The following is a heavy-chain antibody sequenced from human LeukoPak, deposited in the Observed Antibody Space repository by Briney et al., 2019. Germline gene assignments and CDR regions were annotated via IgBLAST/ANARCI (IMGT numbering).Heavy chain of an antibody. V-gene: IGHV3-53*01. Sequence: PGGSLRLSCAASGFTVSNIYMGWVRQAPGKGLEWVSVIYSGGSTYYADSVKGRFTISRDNSKSTLYLQMNSLRADDTAVYYCTRDPCSGGSCRPGAFDIWGQGTMVTVSS. CDR2: IYSGGST. D-gene: IGHD2-15*01. CDR3: TRDPCSGGSCRPGAFDI. CDR1: GFTVSNIY. J-gene: IGHJ3*02.